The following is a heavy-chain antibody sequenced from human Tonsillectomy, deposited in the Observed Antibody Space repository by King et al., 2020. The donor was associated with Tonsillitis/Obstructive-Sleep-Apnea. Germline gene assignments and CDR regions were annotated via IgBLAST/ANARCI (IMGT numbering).Heavy chain of an antibody. CDR1: GGSISSGGSY. J-gene: IGHJ4*02. V-gene: IGHV4-31*03. Sequence: PLQESGPGLVKPSQTLSLTCTVSGGSISSGGSYWSWIRPHPGQGLEWIGYIYYSGSTYYNPSLKSRVTISVDTSKKQFSLNLSSVTAADTAVYYCARDSCSSTSCYFDSWGQGTLVTVSS. CDR3: ARDSCSSTSCYFDS. CDR2: IYYSGST. D-gene: IGHD2-2*01.